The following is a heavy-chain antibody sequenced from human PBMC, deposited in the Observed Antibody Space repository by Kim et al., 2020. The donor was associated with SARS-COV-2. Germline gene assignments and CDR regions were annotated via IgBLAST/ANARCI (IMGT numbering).Heavy chain of an antibody. V-gene: IGHV3-30-3*01. CDR3: AREGRASGTTVEPYYYGMDV. D-gene: IGHD1-1*01. Sequence: GGSLRLSCAASGFTFSSYAMHWVRQAPGKGLEWVAVISYDGSNKYYADSVKGRFTISRDNSKNTLYLQMNSLRAEDTAVYYCAREGRASGTTVEPYYYGMDVWGQGTTVTVSS. CDR1: GFTFSSYA. CDR2: ISYDGSNK. J-gene: IGHJ6*02.